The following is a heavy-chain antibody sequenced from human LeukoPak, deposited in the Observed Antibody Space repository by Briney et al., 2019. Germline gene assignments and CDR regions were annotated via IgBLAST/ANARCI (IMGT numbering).Heavy chain of an antibody. D-gene: IGHD3-22*01. J-gene: IGHJ1*01. CDR3: ARAPRGYDSSGYYPEYFHH. Sequence: PSETLSLTCTVSGGSISSYYWSWIRRPPGKGLEWIGCIYYSGSTNYNPSLKSRVTISVDTSKNQFSLKLSSVTAADTAVYFCARAPRGYDSSGYYPEYFHHSGQGTLVTVSS. V-gene: IGHV4-59*01. CDR1: GGSISSYY. CDR2: IYYSGST.